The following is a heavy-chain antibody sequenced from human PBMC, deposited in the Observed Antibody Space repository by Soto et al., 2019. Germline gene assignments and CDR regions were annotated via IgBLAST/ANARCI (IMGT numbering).Heavy chain of an antibody. J-gene: IGHJ5*02. CDR3: AMGAVANLVRGIMSENWFVT. CDR1: GASIISLDYY. CDR2: IYHTGTT. V-gene: IGHV4-30-4*01. Sequence: QVQLQESGPGLVKPSQTLSLTGPVSGASIISLDYYWTWIRQPPGKGLEWLGHIYHTGTTYYNPYLESRAIMSVDTSSNQFSPKLSFVTAADTAVFYCAMGAVANLVRGIMSENWFVTWGQGTLVTVSS. D-gene: IGHD3-10*01.